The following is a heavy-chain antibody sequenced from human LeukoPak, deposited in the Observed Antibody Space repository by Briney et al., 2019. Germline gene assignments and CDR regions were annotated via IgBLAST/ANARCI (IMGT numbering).Heavy chain of an antibody. CDR1: GYTFTSYY. J-gene: IGHJ5*02. V-gene: IGHV1-8*02. CDR3: ARGIKRGGNWFDP. Sequence: ASVKVSCKASGYTFTSYYMHWVRQATGQGLEWMGWMNPNSGNTGYAQKFQGRVTMTRNTSISTAYMELSSLRSEDTAVYYCARGIKRGGNWFDPWGQGALVTVSS. D-gene: IGHD3-16*01. CDR2: MNPNSGNT.